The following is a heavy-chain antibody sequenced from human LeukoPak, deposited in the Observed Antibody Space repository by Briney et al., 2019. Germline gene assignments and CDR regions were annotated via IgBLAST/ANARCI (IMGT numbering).Heavy chain of an antibody. CDR3: ARGLGDSFGFDY. CDR1: GGSITSGGYY. V-gene: IGHV4-31*03. Sequence: SETLSLTCSASGGSITSGGYYWTWIRQNPDKGLEWIGYVYQTGRIRYNPSLESRVSMSMDTSKNQFSLNLNSVTAADTAVYYCARGLGDSFGFDYWGRGTLVTVSS. J-gene: IGHJ4*02. CDR2: VYQTGRI. D-gene: IGHD3-9*01.